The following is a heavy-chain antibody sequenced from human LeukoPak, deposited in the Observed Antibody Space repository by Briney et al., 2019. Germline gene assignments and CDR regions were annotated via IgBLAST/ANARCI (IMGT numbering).Heavy chain of an antibody. J-gene: IGHJ3*02. CDR1: GGSFSGYY. Sequence: SETLSLTCAVYGGSFSGYYWSWIRQPPGKGLEWIGYIYYSGTTFYNPSLKSRVTMSADTSKNQFSLKLISETAADTAVYYCARHYYGGSGAFDIWGQGTMVTVSS. V-gene: IGHV4-59*08. CDR3: ARHYYGGSGAFDI. D-gene: IGHD4-23*01. CDR2: IYYSGTT.